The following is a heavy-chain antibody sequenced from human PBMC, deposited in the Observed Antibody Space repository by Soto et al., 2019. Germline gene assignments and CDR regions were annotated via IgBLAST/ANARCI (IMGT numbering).Heavy chain of an antibody. J-gene: IGHJ3*02. D-gene: IGHD3-22*01. CDR3: AREDDSSGYYYAAFDI. Sequence: SVKVSCKASEGTSSSYAISWVRQAPGQGLEWMGGIIPIFGTANYAQKFQGRVTITADESTSTAYMELSSLRSEDTAVYYCAREDDSSGYYYAAFDIWGQGTMVTVS. V-gene: IGHV1-69*13. CDR1: EGTSSSYA. CDR2: IIPIFGTA.